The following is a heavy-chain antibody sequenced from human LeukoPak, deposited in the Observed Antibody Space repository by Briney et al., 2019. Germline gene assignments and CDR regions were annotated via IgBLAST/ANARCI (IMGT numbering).Heavy chain of an antibody. CDR2: IYYSGST. J-gene: IGHJ4*02. CDR1: GGSFSGYY. CDR3: ACGAGYYDSSGYYESFDY. Sequence: PSETLSLTCAVYGGSFSGYYWSWIRQPPGKGLEWIGYIYYSGSTNYNPSLKSRVTISVDTSKNQFSLKLSSVTAADTAVYYCACGAGYYDSSGYYESFDYWGQGTLVTVSS. V-gene: IGHV4-59*01. D-gene: IGHD3-22*01.